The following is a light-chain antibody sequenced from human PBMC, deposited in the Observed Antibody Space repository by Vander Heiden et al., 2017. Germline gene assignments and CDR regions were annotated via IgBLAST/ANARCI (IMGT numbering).Light chain of an antibody. CDR3: QSADSSGTYGV. J-gene: IGLJ3*02. CDR2: KDS. Sequence: HALTPPPSVSVSPGQTARITCPGDALPKQYAYWYQQKPGQAPVLVIYKDSERPSGISERFSGSSSGTTVTLTISGVQAEDEADYYCQSADSSGTYGVFGGGTKLTVL. CDR1: ALPKQY. V-gene: IGLV3-25*03.